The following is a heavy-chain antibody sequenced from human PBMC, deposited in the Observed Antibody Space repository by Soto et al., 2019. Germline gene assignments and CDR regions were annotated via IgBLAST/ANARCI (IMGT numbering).Heavy chain of an antibody. V-gene: IGHV4-61*01. D-gene: IGHD1-1*01. CDR3: ARVERGTVTTVVDAFDI. CDR1: GGFVSSGSYY. J-gene: IGHJ3*02. Sequence: SETLSLTCAVYGGFVSSGSYYWGWIRHPPGKGLEWIGEMSHSGGTHFNPSLKSRVTISVDTSKNQFSLNIYSVTAADTALYYCARVERGTVTTVVDAFDIWGPGTMVTVS. CDR2: MSHSGGT.